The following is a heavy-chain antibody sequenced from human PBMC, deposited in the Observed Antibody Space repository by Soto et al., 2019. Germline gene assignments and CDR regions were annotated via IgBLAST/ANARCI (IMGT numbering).Heavy chain of an antibody. D-gene: IGHD2-21*02. CDR3: VRDRESDTWPSRDG. Sequence: QVHLVQSGAELKKPGASVRVSCKASGYSFTRNGISWVRQAPGQGLEWMGWISAKNGDTNYAQKFQGRVIMTTDTSTSTAYMELRSLRSDDTAVYDCVRDRESDTWPSRDGWGQGTTVTVYS. J-gene: IGHJ6*02. CDR2: ISAKNGDT. CDR1: GYSFTRNG. V-gene: IGHV1-18*01.